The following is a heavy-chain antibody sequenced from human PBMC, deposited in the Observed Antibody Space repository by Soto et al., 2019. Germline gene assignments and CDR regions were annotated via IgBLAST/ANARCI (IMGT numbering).Heavy chain of an antibody. D-gene: IGHD6-13*01. J-gene: IGHJ6*02. CDR3: AREGGAAAGHYYYYGMDV. CDR2: IWYDGSNK. V-gene: IGHV3-33*01. CDR1: GFTFSSYG. Sequence: GGSLRLSCAASGFTFSSYGMHWVRQAPGKGLEWVAVIWYDGSNKYYADSVKGRFTISRDNSKNTLYLQMNSLRAEDTAVYYCAREGGAAAGHYYYYGMDVWGQGTTVTVSS.